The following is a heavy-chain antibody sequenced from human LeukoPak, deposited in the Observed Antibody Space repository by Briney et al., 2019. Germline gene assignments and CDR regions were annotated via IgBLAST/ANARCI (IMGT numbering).Heavy chain of an antibody. CDR2: IYYSGST. CDR1: GGSISSCSYY. CDR3: ARAYPPDYYDSSGYHDAFDI. Sequence: SSETLSLTCTVSGGSISSCSYYWGWIRQPPGKGLEWIGSIYYSGSTYYNPSLKSRVTISVDTSKNQFSLKLSSVTAADTAVYYCARAYPPDYYDSSGYHDAFDIWGQGTMVTVSS. V-gene: IGHV4-39*07. D-gene: IGHD3-22*01. J-gene: IGHJ3*02.